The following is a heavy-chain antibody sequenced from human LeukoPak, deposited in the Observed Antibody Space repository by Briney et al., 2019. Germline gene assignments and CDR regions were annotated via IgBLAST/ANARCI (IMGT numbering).Heavy chain of an antibody. V-gene: IGHV3-11*01. D-gene: IGHD6-6*01. CDR2: ISSSGSII. Sequence: GGSLRLSCAASGFTFSDYYMSWIRQAPGKGLEWVSYISSSGSIINNADSVKGRFTISRDNARKSLYLQMNSQGAEDTAVYYCARLIAALGNWFDAWGQGTLVTVSS. CDR1: GFTFSDYY. J-gene: IGHJ5*02. CDR3: ARLIAALGNWFDA.